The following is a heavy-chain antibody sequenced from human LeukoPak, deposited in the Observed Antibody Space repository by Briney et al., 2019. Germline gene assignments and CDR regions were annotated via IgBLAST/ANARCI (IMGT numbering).Heavy chain of an antibody. CDR1: GFTFSSYA. D-gene: IGHD6-13*01. CDR2: ISGSGGST. V-gene: IGHV3-23*01. Sequence: GGSLRLSCAASGFTFSSYAMSWVRQAPGKGLEWVSAISGSGGSTYYADSVKGRFTIPRDNSKNTLYLQMNSLRAEDTAVYYCAKDMYSSSWTHFDYWGQGTLVTVSS. CDR3: AKDMYSSSWTHFDY. J-gene: IGHJ4*02.